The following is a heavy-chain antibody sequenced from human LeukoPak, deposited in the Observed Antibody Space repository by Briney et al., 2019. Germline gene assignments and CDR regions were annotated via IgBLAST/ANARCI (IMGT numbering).Heavy chain of an antibody. D-gene: IGHD3-16*01. Sequence: GGSLRLSCAASGLTVSGNYMSWVRQAPGKGLEWVATIKPDGSEGSYVDSVKGRFTISRDNAKNSLFLQMISLRAEDTAVYYCARDRAYKSFDYWGQGALVTVSS. V-gene: IGHV3-7*04. CDR1: GLTVSGNY. CDR2: IKPDGSEG. J-gene: IGHJ4*02. CDR3: ARDRAYKSFDY.